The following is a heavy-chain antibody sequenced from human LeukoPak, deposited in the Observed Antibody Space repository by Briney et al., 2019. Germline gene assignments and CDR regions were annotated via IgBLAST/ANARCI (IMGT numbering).Heavy chain of an antibody. Sequence: GRSLRLSCAASGFTFSCYAMHWVRQARGKGLEGVAVISYDGYNKYYADSVKGRFTISRDNSKNTLYRQMNSMTAEDTAVYYCARGVCSSTSCYTYYYYGMDVWGQGTTVTVSS. CDR2: ISYDGYNK. CDR3: ARGVCSSTSCYTYYYYGMDV. V-gene: IGHV3-30-3*01. CDR1: GFTFSCYA. D-gene: IGHD2-2*02. J-gene: IGHJ6*02.